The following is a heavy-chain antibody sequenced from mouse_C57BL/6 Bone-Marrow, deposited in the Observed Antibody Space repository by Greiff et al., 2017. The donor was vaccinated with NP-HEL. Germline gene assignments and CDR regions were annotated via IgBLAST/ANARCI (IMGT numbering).Heavy chain of an antibody. D-gene: IGHD2-2*01. J-gene: IGHJ4*01. CDR1: GFNIKDDY. Sequence: VQLQQSGAELVRPGASVKLSCTASGFNIKDDYMHWVHQRPEQGLEWIGWSDPENGDTEYASKFQGQATITADTSSNTAYLQLSSLTSEDTAVYYCTLLYGFYAMDDWGQGTSVTVSS. CDR3: TLLYGFYAMDD. CDR2: SDPENGDT. V-gene: IGHV14-4*01.